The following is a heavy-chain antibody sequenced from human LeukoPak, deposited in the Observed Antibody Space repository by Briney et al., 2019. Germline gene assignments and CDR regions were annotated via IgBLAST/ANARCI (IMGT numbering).Heavy chain of an antibody. J-gene: IGHJ5*02. CDR1: RFTFSSYW. V-gene: IGHV3-7*01. Sequence: PGGSLRHSCAASRFTFSSYWMSWVRQAPGKGLEWVANIKQDGSDKYYVDSVKGRFTISRDNAKNSVYLQMNSLRAEDTALYYCARAVAENWFDPWGQGTLVTVSS. D-gene: IGHD6-19*01. CDR2: IKQDGSDK. CDR3: ARAVAENWFDP.